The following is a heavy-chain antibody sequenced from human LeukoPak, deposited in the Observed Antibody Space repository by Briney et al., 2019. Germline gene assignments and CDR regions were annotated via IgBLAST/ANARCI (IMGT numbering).Heavy chain of an antibody. CDR2: ISDAGSEK. J-gene: IGHJ4*02. CDR3: AKNSGRDGYNDYFDY. CDR1: GFTFSKYG. Sequence: GGSLRLSCAASGFTFSKYGVHWVRQAPGKGLEWVAVISDAGSEKYYADSVKGRFTISRDNSKNTVYLQMNSLRPEDTAVYYCAKNSGRDGYNDYFDYWGQGTLVTVSP. V-gene: IGHV3-30*18. D-gene: IGHD5-24*01.